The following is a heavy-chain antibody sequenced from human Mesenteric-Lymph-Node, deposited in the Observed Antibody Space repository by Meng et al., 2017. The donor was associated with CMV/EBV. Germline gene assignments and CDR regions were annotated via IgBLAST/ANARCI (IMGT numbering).Heavy chain of an antibody. CDR3: AKLSSTWLSEYFQH. CDR1: GFTVSSNY. V-gene: IGHV3-53*01. D-gene: IGHD6-13*01. CDR2: IYTGGTT. Sequence: GESLKISCAASGFTVSSNYMSWVRQAPGKGLEWVSVIYTGGTTYYADFVKGRFTISRDDSKSTLYLQMNSLRAEDTAVYYCAKLSSTWLSEYFQHWGQGTLVTVSS. J-gene: IGHJ1*01.